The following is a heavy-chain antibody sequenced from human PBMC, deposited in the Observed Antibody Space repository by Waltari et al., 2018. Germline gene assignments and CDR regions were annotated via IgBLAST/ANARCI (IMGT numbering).Heavy chain of an antibody. D-gene: IGHD4-17*01. CDR2: IIPIFGTA. J-gene: IGHJ6*02. V-gene: IGHV1-69*01. CDR3: ARAETTVTIPDSYYYYYYGMDV. Sequence: QVQLVQSGAEVKTPGSSVKVSCKASGGTFSSYAISWVRQAPGQGLEWMGGIIPIFGTANYAQKFQGRVTITADESTSTAYMELSSLRSEDTAVYYCARAETTVTIPDSYYYYYYGMDVWGQGTTVTVSS. CDR1: GGTFSSYA.